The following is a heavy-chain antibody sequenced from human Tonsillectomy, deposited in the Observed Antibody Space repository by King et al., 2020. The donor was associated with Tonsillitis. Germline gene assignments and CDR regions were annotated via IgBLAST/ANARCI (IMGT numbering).Heavy chain of an antibody. CDR3: ARSGSAVTGALDN. CDR1: GFTVSNNY. Sequence: QLVQSGGGLVQPGGSLRLSCAASGFTVSNNYMSWVRQAPGKGLEWVSVIYSGGNTYYADSVKGRFTISRHNSKNTLYLQMNSLRAEDTAVYYCARSGSAVTGALDNWGQGTLVIVSS. CDR2: IYSGGNT. V-gene: IGHV3-53*04. J-gene: IGHJ4*02. D-gene: IGHD6-19*01.